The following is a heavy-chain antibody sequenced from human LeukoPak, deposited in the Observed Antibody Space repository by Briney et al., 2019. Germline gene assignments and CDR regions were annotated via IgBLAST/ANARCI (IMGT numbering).Heavy chain of an antibody. CDR1: GYTFTGYY. J-gene: IGHJ5*02. Sequence: GASVKVSCKASGYTFTGYYMHWVRQAPGQGLEWMGRIIPIFGTANYAQKFQGRVTITTDESTSTAYMELSSLRSEDTAVYYCARETTSRSDFWSRRFDPWGQGTLVTVSS. D-gene: IGHD3-3*01. CDR3: ARETTSRSDFWSRRFDP. V-gene: IGHV1-69*05. CDR2: IIPIFGTA.